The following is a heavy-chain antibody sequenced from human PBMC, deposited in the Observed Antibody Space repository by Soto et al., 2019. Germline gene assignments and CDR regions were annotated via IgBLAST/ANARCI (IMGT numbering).Heavy chain of an antibody. V-gene: IGHV4-59*01. D-gene: IGHD4-4*01. J-gene: IGHJ6*02. Sequence: ETLSLRRTVAGGSSSGYYWILSRQKPGKGLEWIGYIYYSGSTNYNPSLKSRVTISVDMSKNQFSLKLSSVTAADTAVYYCAVLRYSNTPFYYYYGMGVWGQGTTVTVSS. CDR2: IYYSGST. CDR3: AVLRYSNTPFYYYYGMGV. CDR1: GGSSSGYY.